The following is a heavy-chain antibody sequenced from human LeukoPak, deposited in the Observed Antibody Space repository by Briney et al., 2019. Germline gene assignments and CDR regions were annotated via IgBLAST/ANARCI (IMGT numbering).Heavy chain of an antibody. Sequence: ASVKVSCKVSGYTLTELSMHWVRQAPGKGLEWMGGFDPEDGETIYAQKFQGRVTMTEDTSTDTAYMELSSLRSEDTAVYYCATDNAMVRGVIFDYWGQGTLVTVSS. V-gene: IGHV1-24*01. D-gene: IGHD3-10*01. CDR2: FDPEDGET. CDR3: ATDNAMVRGVIFDY. J-gene: IGHJ4*02. CDR1: GYTLTELS.